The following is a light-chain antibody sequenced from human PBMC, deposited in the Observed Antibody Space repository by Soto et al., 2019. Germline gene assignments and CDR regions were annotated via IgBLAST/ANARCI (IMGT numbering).Light chain of an antibody. V-gene: IGKV3-11*01. CDR2: DAS. CDR1: QTVSSY. J-gene: IGKJ4*01. CDR3: QQRSDWPST. Sequence: EIVLTQSPATLPLSPGDRATLSCRASQTVSSYLAWYQQKPGQAPRLLIYDASSTATGIPARFSASGSGTDFTLTITSLEPEDFAVYYCQQRSDWPSTFGGGTKVEIK.